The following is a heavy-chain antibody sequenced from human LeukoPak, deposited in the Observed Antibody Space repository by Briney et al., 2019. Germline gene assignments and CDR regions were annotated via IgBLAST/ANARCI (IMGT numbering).Heavy chain of an antibody. CDR3: ARQSMVRGETRYYYYYMDV. CDR1: GYSFTSYW. CDR2: IYPGDSDT. D-gene: IGHD3-10*01. Sequence: PGESLKISCKGSGYSFTSYWIGWVRQMPGKGLEWMGIIYPGDSDTRYSPSFQGQVTISADKSISTAYLQWSSLKASDTAMYYCARQSMVRGETRYYYYYMDVWGKGTTVTVSS. J-gene: IGHJ6*03. V-gene: IGHV5-51*01.